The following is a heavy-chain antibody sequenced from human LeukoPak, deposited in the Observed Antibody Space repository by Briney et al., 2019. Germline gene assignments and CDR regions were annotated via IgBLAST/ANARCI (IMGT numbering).Heavy chain of an antibody. CDR1: GFTFSSYS. CDR3: AREGGSGSYFDY. D-gene: IGHD3-22*01. V-gene: IGHV3-48*01. CDR2: ISSSSGTI. J-gene: IGHJ4*02. Sequence: GGSLRLSCAASGFTFSSYSMNWVRQAPGKGLEWVSYISSSSGTIYYADTVKGRFTISRDNAENSLYLQMNSLRAEDTAVYYCAREGGSGSYFDYWGQGTLVTVSS.